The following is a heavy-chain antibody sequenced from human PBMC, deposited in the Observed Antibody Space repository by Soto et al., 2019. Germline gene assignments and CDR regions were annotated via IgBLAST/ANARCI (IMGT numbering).Heavy chain of an antibody. CDR1: GFTFSSYG. CDR3: AKDRRAGGNYGFYSDF. Sequence: GGSLRLSCAASGFTFSSYGMTWVRQAPGKGLEWVSFSSATGAGTYYADSVKGRFTISRDNSKNTLYLQMSSLRADDTAVYYCAKDRRAGGNYGFYSDFWGQGDLVTVS. D-gene: IGHD1-7*01. V-gene: IGHV3-23*01. CDR2: SSATGAGT. J-gene: IGHJ4*02.